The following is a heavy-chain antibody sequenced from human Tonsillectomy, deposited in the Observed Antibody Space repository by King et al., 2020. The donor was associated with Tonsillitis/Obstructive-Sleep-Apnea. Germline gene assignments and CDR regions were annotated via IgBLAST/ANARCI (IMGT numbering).Heavy chain of an antibody. CDR2: ISSSSSYT. CDR1: GFTFSDYY. D-gene: IGHD3-3*01. Sequence: VQLVESGGGLVKPGGSLRLSCAASGFTFSDYYMSWIRQAPGKGLEWVSYISSSSSYTNYADSVKGRFTISRDNAKNSLYLQMNSLRAEDTAVYYCAGSLAPLYDFSTYYYYYSYMDVWGKGTTVTVSS. V-gene: IGHV3-11*05. J-gene: IGHJ6*03. CDR3: AGSLAPLYDFSTYYYYYSYMDV.